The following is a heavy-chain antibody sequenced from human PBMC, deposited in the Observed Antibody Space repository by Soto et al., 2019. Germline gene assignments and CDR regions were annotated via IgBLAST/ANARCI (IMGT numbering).Heavy chain of an antibody. J-gene: IGHJ6*03. CDR1: GFTFSSYL. V-gene: IGHV3-7*01. CDR2: IKQDGSEK. Sequence: GGSLRLSCAASGFTFSSYLMSWVRQAPGKGLEWVANIKQDGSEKYYVDSVKGRFTISRDNAKNSLYLQMNSLRAEDTAVYYCARDREYMDVWGKGTTVTVSS. D-gene: IGHD1-26*01. CDR3: ARDREYMDV.